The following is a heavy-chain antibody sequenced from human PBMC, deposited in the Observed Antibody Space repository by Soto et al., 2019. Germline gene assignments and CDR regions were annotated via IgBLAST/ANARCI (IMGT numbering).Heavy chain of an antibody. J-gene: IGHJ4*02. D-gene: IGHD3-10*01. CDR2: ISYDGSNK. CDR1: GFTFSSYA. Sequence: QVQLVESGGGVVQPGRSLRLSCAASGFTFSSYAMHWVRQAPGKGLEWVAVISYDGSNKYYADSVKGRFTISRDNSKNTLYMQMNSLRAEDTAVYYCARVSSSGSYYNAYFDYWGQGTLVTVSS. V-gene: IGHV3-30-3*01. CDR3: ARVSSSGSYYNAYFDY.